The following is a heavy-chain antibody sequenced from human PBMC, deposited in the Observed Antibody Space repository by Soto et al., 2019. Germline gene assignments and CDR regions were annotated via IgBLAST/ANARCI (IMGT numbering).Heavy chain of an antibody. CDR3: ARHEWSYSSSWFHY. CDR2: IYYSGST. J-gene: IGHJ4*02. CDR1: GGSISSYY. Sequence: QVQLQESGPGLVKPSETLSLTCTVSGGSISSYYWSWIRQRPGKGLEWLGYIYYSGSTNYSHSLKSRVTISVDTSRNQFSRNLSSVTAADTAVYYCARHEWSYSSSWFHYWGQGTLVTVSS. V-gene: IGHV4-59*08. D-gene: IGHD6-13*01.